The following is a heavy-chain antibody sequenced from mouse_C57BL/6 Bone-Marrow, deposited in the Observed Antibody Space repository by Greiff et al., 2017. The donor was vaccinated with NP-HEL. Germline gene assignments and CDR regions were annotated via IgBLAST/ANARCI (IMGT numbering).Heavy chain of an antibody. J-gene: IGHJ3*01. D-gene: IGHD2-1*01. CDR2: INPNNGGT. CDR3: ARERNGNYGWAGFAY. V-gene: IGHV1-18*01. Sequence: VQLQQSGPELVKPGASVKIPCKASGYTFTDYNMDWVKQSHGKSLEWIGDINPNNGGTIYNQKFKGKATLTVDKSSSTAYMELRSLTSEDTAVYYCARERNGNYGWAGFAYWGQGTLVTVSA. CDR1: GYTFTDYN.